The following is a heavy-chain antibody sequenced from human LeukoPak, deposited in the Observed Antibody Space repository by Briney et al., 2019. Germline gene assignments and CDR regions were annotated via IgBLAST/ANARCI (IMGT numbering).Heavy chain of an antibody. CDR1: GGSISSGSYY. CDR3: AREGSSSWYPQYYYYYYMDV. CDR2: IYTSGST. D-gene: IGHD6-13*01. Sequence: SETLSLTCTVSGGSISSGSYYWSWIRQPAGKGLEWIGRIYTSGSTNYNPSLKSRVTISVDTSKNQFSLKLSSVTAADTAVYYCAREGSSSWYPQYYYYYYMDVWGKGTTVTISS. J-gene: IGHJ6*03. V-gene: IGHV4-61*02.